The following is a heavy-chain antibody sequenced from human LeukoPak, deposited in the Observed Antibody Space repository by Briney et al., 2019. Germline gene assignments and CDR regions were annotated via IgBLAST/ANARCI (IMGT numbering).Heavy chain of an antibody. J-gene: IGHJ6*03. V-gene: IGHV4-34*01. Sequence: PSETLSLTCAVYGGSFSGYYWSWIRQPPGKGLEWIGEINHSGSTNYNPSLKSRVTISVDTSKNQFSLKLSSVTAADTAVYYCARRSAMVRTPDYYMDVWGKGTTVTISS. CDR2: INHSGST. D-gene: IGHD3-10*01. CDR1: GGSFSGYY. CDR3: ARRSAMVRTPDYYMDV.